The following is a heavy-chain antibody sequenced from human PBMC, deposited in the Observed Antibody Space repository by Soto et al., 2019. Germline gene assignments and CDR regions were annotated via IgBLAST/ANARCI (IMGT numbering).Heavy chain of an antibody. V-gene: IGHV1-8*01. D-gene: IGHD5-18*01. J-gene: IGHJ6*02. CDR1: GYTFTSYD. CDR2: MNPNSGNT. Sequence: ASVKVSCKASGYTFTSYDINWVRQATGQGLEWMGWMNPNSGNTGYAQKFQGRVTMTRNTSISTAYMELSSLRSEDTAVYYCARDYVDTAMVTCLKASNRYYYGMDVWGQGTTVTVSS. CDR3: ARDYVDTAMVTCLKASNRYYYGMDV.